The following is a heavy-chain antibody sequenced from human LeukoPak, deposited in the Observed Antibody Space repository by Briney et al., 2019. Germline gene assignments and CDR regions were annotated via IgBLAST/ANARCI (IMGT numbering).Heavy chain of an antibody. CDR2: VNHNSGGT. V-gene: IGHV1-2*02. CDR1: RYTFTGYY. CDR3: ARNIRDGYNTGWFDP. J-gene: IGHJ5*02. Sequence: ASVKVSCKASRYTFTGYYMHWVRQAPGQGLEWMGWVNHNSGGTNCAQKLQDRVTMTRDTAISTAYTDLSRLRADDTAVYYCARNIRDGYNTGWFDPWGQGTLVTVSS. D-gene: IGHD5-24*01.